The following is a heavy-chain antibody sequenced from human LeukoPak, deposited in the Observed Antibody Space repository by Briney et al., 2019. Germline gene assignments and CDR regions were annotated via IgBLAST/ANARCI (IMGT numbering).Heavy chain of an antibody. CDR2: INPSGGST. D-gene: IGHD4-11*01. J-gene: IGHJ5*02. CDR1: GYTFTSYY. CDR3: ARVGDYSPRGWFDP. V-gene: IGHV1-46*01. Sequence: ASVKVSGKASGYTFTSYYIHWVRQAPGQGLEWMGIINPSGGSTTYAQKFQGRVTMTRDMSTRTLYMELSSLRSEDTAFYYCARVGDYSPRGWFDPWGQGTLVTVSS.